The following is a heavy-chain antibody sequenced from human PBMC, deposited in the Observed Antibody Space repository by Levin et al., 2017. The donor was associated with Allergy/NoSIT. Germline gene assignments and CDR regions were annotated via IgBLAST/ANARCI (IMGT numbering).Heavy chain of an antibody. CDR2: ISSSSSYT. CDR3: VRAGVIANYFDY. J-gene: IGHJ4*02. V-gene: IGHV3-11*05. D-gene: IGHD3-22*01. Sequence: GESLKISCAASGFTFSDYYMSWIRQAPGKGLEWVSYISSSSSYTNYADSVKGRFTISRDNAKNSLYLQMNSLRVEDTAVYYCVRAGVIANYFDYWGQGTLVTVSS. CDR1: GFTFSDYY.